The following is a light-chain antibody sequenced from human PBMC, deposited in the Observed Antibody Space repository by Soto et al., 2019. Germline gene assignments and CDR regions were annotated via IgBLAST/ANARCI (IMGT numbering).Light chain of an antibody. CDR1: QSVTNSF. CDR3: QQYVSSPWA. V-gene: IGKV3-20*01. Sequence: EIVLAQSPGTLSLSPGERATLSCRASQSVTNSFLAWYQQKPGQAPRLLIYGASRSATGIPDRFTGSGSGTDFTLTISRLEPEDFAVYYCQQYVSSPWAFGQGTKVEI. J-gene: IGKJ1*01. CDR2: GAS.